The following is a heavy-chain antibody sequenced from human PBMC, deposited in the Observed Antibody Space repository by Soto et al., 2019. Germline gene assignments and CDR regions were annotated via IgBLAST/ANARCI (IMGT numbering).Heavy chain of an antibody. CDR2: ISPYTRNT. J-gene: IGHJ6*02. CDR3: VMVDNYVTPTPQDV. Sequence: QVQLVQSGDEVKKPGASVKVSCKASGYIFVNYGIAWVRQAPGQGLAWMGWISPYTRNTHSATKVQGRLTMTTDTSTSAAYMDLGSLTSDDTAVYYCVMVDNYVTPTPQDVWGQGTTVTVSS. CDR1: GYIFVNYG. V-gene: IGHV1-18*01. D-gene: IGHD3-16*01.